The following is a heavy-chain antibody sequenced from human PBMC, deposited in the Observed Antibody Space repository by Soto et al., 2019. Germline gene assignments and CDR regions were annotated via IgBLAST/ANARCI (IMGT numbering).Heavy chain of an antibody. CDR2: ISSSGSTI. CDR3: ARDFPYCGSTSCYSAAPKY. V-gene: IGHV3-11*01. J-gene: IGHJ4*02. D-gene: IGHD2-2*01. Sequence: GSLRLSCAASGFTFSDYYMSWIRQAPGKGLEWVSYISSSGSTIYYADSVKGRFTISRDNAKNSLYLQMNSLRAEDTAVYYCARDFPYCGSTSCYSAAPKYWGQGTLVTVSS. CDR1: GFTFSDYY.